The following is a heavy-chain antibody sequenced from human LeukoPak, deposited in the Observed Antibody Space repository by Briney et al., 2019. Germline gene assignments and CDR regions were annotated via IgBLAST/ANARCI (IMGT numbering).Heavy chain of an antibody. CDR3: ARGLQYQLLKALRYYYMDV. CDR2: IIPISGTA. V-gene: IGHV1-69*05. CDR1: GGSFSSHA. J-gene: IGHJ6*03. Sequence: ASVKVSCKASGGSFSSHAIAWVRQAPGQGPEWVGGIIPISGTADYAQKFQGRVTITTDQSTSTAYMELGSLTSDDTAVYYCARGLQYQLLKALRYYYMDVWGEGTTVTVSS. D-gene: IGHD2-2*01.